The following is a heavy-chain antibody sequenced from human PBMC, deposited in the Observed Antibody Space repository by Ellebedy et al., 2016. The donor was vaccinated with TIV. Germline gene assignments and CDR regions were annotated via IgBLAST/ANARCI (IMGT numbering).Heavy chain of an antibody. V-gene: IGHV4-34*01. D-gene: IGHD3-16*01. Sequence: MPSETLSLTCTVYGGSFSGYYWSWIRQPPGKGLEWIGEINHSGSTNYNPSLQSRVTISVDRSKNQFSLKLSSVTAADTAVYYCARNSWGAYAFDIWGQGTMVTVSS. CDR1: GGSFSGYY. CDR3: ARNSWGAYAFDI. J-gene: IGHJ3*02. CDR2: INHSGST.